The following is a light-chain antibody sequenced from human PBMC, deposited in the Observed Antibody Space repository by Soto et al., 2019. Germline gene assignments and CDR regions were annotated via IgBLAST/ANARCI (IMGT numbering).Light chain of an antibody. V-gene: IGLV2-14*01. J-gene: IGLJ1*01. Sequence: QSALTQTASVSGSPGQAITISCTGTGSDVGGYNYVSWYQQHSGKAPKLMIYEVTNRPSEISNRFSGSKSGNTASLTISGLQAEDEADYYCSSYSSSNIPYVFGTGTKLTVL. CDR2: EVT. CDR3: SSYSSSNIPYV. CDR1: GSDVGGYNY.